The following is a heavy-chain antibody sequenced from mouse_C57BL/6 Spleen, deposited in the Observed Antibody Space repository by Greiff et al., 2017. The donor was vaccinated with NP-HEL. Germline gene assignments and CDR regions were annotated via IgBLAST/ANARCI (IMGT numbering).Heavy chain of an antibody. J-gene: IGHJ2*01. CDR2: IYPGDGDT. V-gene: IGHV1-82*01. CDR3: AIFITTVVATKT. Sequence: QVQLQQSGPELVKPGASVKISCKASGYAFSSSWMNWVKQRPGKGLEWIGRIYPGDGDTNYNGKFKGKATLTADKSSSTAYMQLSSLTSEDSAVYFCAIFITTVVATKTWGQGTTLTVSS. CDR1: GYAFSSSW. D-gene: IGHD1-1*01.